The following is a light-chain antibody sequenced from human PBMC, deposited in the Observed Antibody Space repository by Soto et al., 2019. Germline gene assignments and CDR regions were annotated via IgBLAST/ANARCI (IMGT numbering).Light chain of an antibody. CDR2: AAS. V-gene: IGKV1-8*01. J-gene: IGKJ4*01. Sequence: AIRMTQSPSSLSASTGDRVTITCRASQGISSYLAWYQQKPGKAPKLLIYAASTLQSGVPSRFSGSGSGTDFTLTISCLQSEDFATYYCQQYYSYPRVTFGAGTKVEIK. CDR1: QGISSY. CDR3: QQYYSYPRVT.